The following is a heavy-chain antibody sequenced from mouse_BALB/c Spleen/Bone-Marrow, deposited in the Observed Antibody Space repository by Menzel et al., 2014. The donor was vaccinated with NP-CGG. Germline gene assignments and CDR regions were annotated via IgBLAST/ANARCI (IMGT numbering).Heavy chain of an antibody. CDR1: GFNIKDTY. Sequence: EDQLQQSGAELVKPGASVKLSSTASGFNIKDTYMHWVKQGPEQGLEWIGRIDPANGDTKYDPKFQGKATITADTSSNTAYLQLSSLTSEDTAVYYCALLLRYYAMDYWGQGTSVPVSS. CDR2: IDPANGDT. CDR3: ALLLRYYAMDY. V-gene: IGHV14-3*02. J-gene: IGHJ4*01. D-gene: IGHD1-1*01.